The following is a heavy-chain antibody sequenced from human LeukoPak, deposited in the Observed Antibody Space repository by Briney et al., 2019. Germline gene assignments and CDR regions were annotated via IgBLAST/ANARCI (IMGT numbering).Heavy chain of an antibody. D-gene: IGHD2-2*02. CDR1: AGSFSGYY. CDR3: ARARWLRYCSSTSCYSWLNYFDY. J-gene: IGHJ4*02. Sequence: SETLSLTCAVYAGSFSGYYWSWIRQPPGKGLEWIGEINHSGSTNYNPSLKSRVTISVDTSKNQFSLKLSSVTAADTAVYYCARARWLRYCSSTSCYSWLNYFDYWGQGTLVTVSS. CDR2: INHSGST. V-gene: IGHV4-34*01.